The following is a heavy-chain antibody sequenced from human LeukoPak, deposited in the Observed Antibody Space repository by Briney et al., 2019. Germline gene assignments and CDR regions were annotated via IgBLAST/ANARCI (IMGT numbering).Heavy chain of an antibody. J-gene: IGHJ4*02. V-gene: IGHV1-69*05. CDR1: GGTFSSYA. CDR3: ARVMGDGDYVLDY. CDR2: IIPIFGTA. Sequence: SVKVSCKASGGTFSSYAISWVRQAPGQGLEWMGGIIPIFGTANYAQMFQGRVTISTDESTRTAYIELSSLRSEDTAVYYCARVMGDGDYVLDYWGQGTLVTVSS. D-gene: IGHD4-17*01.